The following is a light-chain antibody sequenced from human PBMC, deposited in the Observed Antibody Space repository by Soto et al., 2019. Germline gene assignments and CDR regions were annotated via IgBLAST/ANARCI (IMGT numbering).Light chain of an antibody. CDR3: MQALQAWT. V-gene: IGKV2-28*01. CDR2: LGS. J-gene: IGKJ1*01. CDR1: QSLLHSNGYNY. Sequence: EIVMTQSPLSLPVTPGEAASISCRSSQSLLHSNGYNYLDWYLQKPGQSPQLLIYLGSNRASGVPDRFSGSVSGTVFTLKISRVEAEDVGVYYCMQALQAWTFGQGIKVDIK.